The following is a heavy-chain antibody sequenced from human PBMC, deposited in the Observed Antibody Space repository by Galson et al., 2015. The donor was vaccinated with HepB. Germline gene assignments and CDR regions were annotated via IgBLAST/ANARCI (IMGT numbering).Heavy chain of an antibody. CDR1: GDSASSTSPA. CDR2: TYYRSKWHY. Sequence: CAISGDSASSTSPAWNWIRQSPSRGLEWLGRTYYRSKWHYEYGVSVRSRITIKPDTSKNQYSLQLNSVTPEDTAVYYCARIGGGVDYWGQGTLVTVSS. CDR3: ARIGGGVDY. V-gene: IGHV6-1*01. D-gene: IGHD2-21*01. J-gene: IGHJ4*02.